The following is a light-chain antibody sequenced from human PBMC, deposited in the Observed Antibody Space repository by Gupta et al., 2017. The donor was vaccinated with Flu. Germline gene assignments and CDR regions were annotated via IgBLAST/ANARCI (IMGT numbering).Light chain of an antibody. J-gene: IGLJ1*01. CDR3: QSYDSSLSGYYV. V-gene: IGLV1-40*01. Sequence: QSVLTQPPSVSGAPGQMVTISCTGSSSNIGAGYDVHWYQQLPGTAPKLLLYSNSNRPSGVPDRFSGSKSGTSASLAITGVRAEDEADYYCQSYDSSLSGYYVFGTGTKVTVL. CDR2: SNS. CDR1: SSNIGAGYD.